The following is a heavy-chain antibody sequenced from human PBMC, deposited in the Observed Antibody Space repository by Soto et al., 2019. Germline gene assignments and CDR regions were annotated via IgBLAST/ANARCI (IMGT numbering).Heavy chain of an antibody. J-gene: IGHJ4*02. CDR1: GLPHSSFA. CDR3: AKDAVYNDGLWLMDH. CDR2: IYGSGRGI. D-gene: IGHD2-21*01. V-gene: IGHV3-23*05. Sequence: GGSLRLSCTASGLPHSSFAMMWVRQAPGKGLECVAGIYGSGRGIEYADSVKGRFTISRDNSKNTVYLQMTDLRADDTAIYYCAKDAVYNDGLWLMDHWGQGAQVTVSS.